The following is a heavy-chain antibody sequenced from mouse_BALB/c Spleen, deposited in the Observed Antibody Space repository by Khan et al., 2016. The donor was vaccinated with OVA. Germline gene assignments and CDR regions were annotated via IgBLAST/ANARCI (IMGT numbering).Heavy chain of an antibody. Sequence: QVQLKQSGPGLVQPSQSLSITCTVSGFSLSNYGVHWVRQSPGKGLEWLGVIWSGGSTDFNAAFISRMNISKDNSKSQVFFKMNSLQTNDSAIYXCARGGLACAYWGQGTLVTVAA. J-gene: IGHJ3*01. V-gene: IGHV2-2*02. D-gene: IGHD6-1*01. CDR1: GFSLSNYG. CDR3: ARGGLACAY. CDR2: IWSGGST.